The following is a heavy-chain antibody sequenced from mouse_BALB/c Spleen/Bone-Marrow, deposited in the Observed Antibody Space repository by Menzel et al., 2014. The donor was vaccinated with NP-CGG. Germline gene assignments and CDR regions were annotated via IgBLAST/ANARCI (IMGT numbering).Heavy chain of an antibody. CDR2: IDPANGNT. CDR1: GFNIKDTY. J-gene: IGHJ4*01. D-gene: IGHD2-1*01. CDR3: DRWDGNYIYAMDY. V-gene: IGHV14-3*02. Sequence: EVQGVESGAELVKPGASVKLSCTASGFNIKDTYMHWVKQRPEQGLEWIGRIDPANGNTKYDPKFQGKATITADTSSNTAYLQLSSLTSEDTAVYYCDRWDGNYIYAMDYWGQGTSVTVSS.